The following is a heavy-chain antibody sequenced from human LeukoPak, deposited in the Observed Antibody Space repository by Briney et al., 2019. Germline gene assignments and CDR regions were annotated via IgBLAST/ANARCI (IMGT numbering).Heavy chain of an antibody. V-gene: IGHV1-69*04. J-gene: IGHJ4*02. D-gene: IGHD5-24*01. Sequence: SSVKVSCKASGGTFSNLAISWVRQAPGQGLEWMGRIIPTTGLENYAQNFQGRVTITADKSTSTAYMELSSLRSEDTAVYSCARAPPRLDGYILYYWGQGTLVTVSS. CDR1: GGTFSNLA. CDR3: ARAPPRLDGYILYY. CDR2: IIPTTGLE.